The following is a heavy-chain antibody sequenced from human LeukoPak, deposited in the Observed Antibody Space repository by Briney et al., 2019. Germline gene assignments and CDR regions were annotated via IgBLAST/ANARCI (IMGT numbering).Heavy chain of an antibody. D-gene: IGHD6-13*01. V-gene: IGHV4-59*01. CDR1: GGSISSYY. J-gene: IGHJ6*03. CDR2: IYYSGST. Sequence: PSETLSLTCTVSGGSISSYYWCWLRQPPGKGLEWIGYIYYSGSTSFNPSLKSRGTISVDTSKNQFSLKLSSVTAADTAVYYCARGIAAAGSDYYYYYMDVWGKGTTVTVSS. CDR3: ARGIAAAGSDYYYYYMDV.